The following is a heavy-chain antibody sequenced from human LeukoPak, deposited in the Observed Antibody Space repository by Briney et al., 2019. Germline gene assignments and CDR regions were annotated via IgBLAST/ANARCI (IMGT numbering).Heavy chain of an antibody. Sequence: PSETLSLTCTVSGGSISSYCWSWIRQPPGKGLEWIGYIYNSGSTNYNPSLKSRVTISVDTSKNQFSLKLSSVTAADTAVYYCARIGAAGAGGLDYWGQGTLVTVSS. J-gene: IGHJ4*02. CDR3: ARIGAAGAGGLDY. V-gene: IGHV4-59*08. CDR1: GGSISSYC. D-gene: IGHD6-13*01. CDR2: IYNSGST.